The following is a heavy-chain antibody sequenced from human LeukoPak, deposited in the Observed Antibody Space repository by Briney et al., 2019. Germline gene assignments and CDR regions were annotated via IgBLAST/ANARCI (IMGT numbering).Heavy chain of an antibody. CDR2: ISYDGSNK. CDR1: GFTFSPYG. CDR3: AKGFFYYDSSGYLRGPFDY. Sequence: GGSLRLSCAASGFTFSPYGMHWVRQAPGKGLEWVAVISYDGSNKYYADSVKGRFTISRDNSKNTLYLQMNSLRAEDTAVYYCAKGFFYYDSSGYLRGPFDYWGQGTLVTVSS. V-gene: IGHV3-30*18. D-gene: IGHD3-22*01. J-gene: IGHJ4*02.